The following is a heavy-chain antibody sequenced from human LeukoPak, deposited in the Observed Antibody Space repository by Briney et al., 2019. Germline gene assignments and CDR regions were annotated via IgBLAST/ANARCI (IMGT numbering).Heavy chain of an antibody. CDR1: GVTFSSHG. CDR2: ITGSGDRT. D-gene: IGHD3-16*01. J-gene: IGHJ4*02. Sequence: GGSLRLSCGVSGVTFSSHGMNWVRQAPGKGLEWVSAITGSGDRTYYTDSVRGRFTVSRDNSKNTLYLQMNGLRAEDTAVYYCARRGEDPVDLDYWGQGTLVTVSS. CDR3: ARRGEDPVDLDY. V-gene: IGHV3-23*01.